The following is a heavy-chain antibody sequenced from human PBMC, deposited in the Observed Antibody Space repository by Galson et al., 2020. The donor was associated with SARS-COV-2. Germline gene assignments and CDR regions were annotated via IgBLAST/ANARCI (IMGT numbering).Heavy chain of an antibody. CDR2: IYYSGRTGIP. CDR1: GGSLSTDY. J-gene: IGHJ5*02. CDR3: ARDVKVFGVVPGWFDP. D-gene: IGHD3-3*01. Sequence: SETLSLTCSVSGGSLSTDYWSWIRQPPGKGLQWIGSIYYSGRTGIPTYNPSLKSRVTISLDASRNQFSLRVNSVTDADTAVYYCARDVKVFGVVPGWFDPWGQGTLVTVSS. V-gene: IGHV4-59*01.